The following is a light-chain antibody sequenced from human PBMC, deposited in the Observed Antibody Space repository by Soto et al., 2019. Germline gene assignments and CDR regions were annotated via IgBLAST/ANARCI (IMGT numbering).Light chain of an antibody. CDR1: QSVSTTY. CDR2: GAS. V-gene: IGKV3-20*01. CDR3: QQYGSSPSLT. Sequence: EIVLTQSPGTLSLSPVERATLSCRASQSVSTTYLAWYQHKPGQAPRLLIYGASNRATGIPDRFSGSGSGTDFTLTISRLEPEDFAVYYCQQYGSSPSLTFGGGTKVEIK. J-gene: IGKJ4*01.